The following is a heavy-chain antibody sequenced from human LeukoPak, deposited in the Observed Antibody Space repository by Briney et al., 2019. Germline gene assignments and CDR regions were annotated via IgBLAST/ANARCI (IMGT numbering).Heavy chain of an antibody. CDR2: ISGSGGST. J-gene: IGHJ5*02. CDR3: AKAVDTATWYNWFDP. D-gene: IGHD5-18*01. CDR1: GFTFSSYG. Sequence: GGSLRLSCAASGFTFSSYGMSWVRQAPGKGLEWVSAISGSGGSTYYADSVKGRFTISRDNSKNTLYLQMNSLRAEDTAVYYCAKAVDTATWYNWFDPWGQGTLVIVSS. V-gene: IGHV3-23*01.